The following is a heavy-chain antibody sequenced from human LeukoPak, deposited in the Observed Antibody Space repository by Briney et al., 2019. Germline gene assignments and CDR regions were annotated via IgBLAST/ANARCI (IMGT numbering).Heavy chain of an antibody. CDR2: IYPGDSKT. D-gene: IGHD3-9*01. CDR3: ARRGSLTSDAVDI. Sequence: GESLKISCKASGYTFSNYWVGWVRQMPGKGLEWMGIIYPGDSKTRYSPSFGGQVLVSADKSISTVYLHWGSLKASDTAMYFCARRGSLTSDAVDIWGQGTLVSV. CDR1: GYTFSNYW. J-gene: IGHJ3*02. V-gene: IGHV5-51*01.